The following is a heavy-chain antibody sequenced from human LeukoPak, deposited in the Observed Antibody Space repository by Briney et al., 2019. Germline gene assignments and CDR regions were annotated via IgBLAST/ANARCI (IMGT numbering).Heavy chain of an antibody. D-gene: IGHD3-10*01. Sequence: GGSLRLSCAASGFTFCSYGMHWVRQAPGKGLEWVAFIRYDGSNKYYADSVKGRFTISRDNSKNTLYLQMNSLRAEDTAVYYCAKEVQWFGELGALYGMDVWGQGTTVTVSS. CDR2: IRYDGSNK. J-gene: IGHJ6*02. CDR1: GFTFCSYG. CDR3: AKEVQWFGELGALYGMDV. V-gene: IGHV3-30*02.